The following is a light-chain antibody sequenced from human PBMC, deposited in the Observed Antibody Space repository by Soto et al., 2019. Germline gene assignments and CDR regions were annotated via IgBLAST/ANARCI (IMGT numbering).Light chain of an antibody. J-gene: IGLJ1*01. Sequence: QSALTQPASVSGSPGQSITISCTGTSSDVGGYNYVSWYQQHPGKAPKLMIYDVSNRPSGVSNRFSGSKSGNTASLTISGVQDEDDADYYCSSYTSSSTNYVFGTGTKLTVL. CDR3: SSYTSSSTNYV. CDR1: SSDVGGYNY. CDR2: DVS. V-gene: IGLV2-14*01.